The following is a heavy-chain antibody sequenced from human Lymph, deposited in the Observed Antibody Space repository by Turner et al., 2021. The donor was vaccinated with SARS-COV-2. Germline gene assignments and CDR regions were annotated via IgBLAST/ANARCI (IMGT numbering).Heavy chain of an antibody. CDR1: GFTFSSYS. D-gene: IGHD6-13*01. J-gene: IGHJ4*02. Sequence: EVQLMESGGGLVKHGGSLRLSCAASGFTFSSYSMNWVRQAPGKWLGWFSSISSSSNYIYYSDSVKGRFTISRYNAKNSLYLQMNSLRAEDTAVYYCARRSWQDYWGQGTLVTVSS. CDR2: ISSSSNYI. V-gene: IGHV3-21*01. CDR3: ARRSWQDY.